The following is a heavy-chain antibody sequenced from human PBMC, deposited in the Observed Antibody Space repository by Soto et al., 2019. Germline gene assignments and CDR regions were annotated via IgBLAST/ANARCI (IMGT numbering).Heavy chain of an antibody. D-gene: IGHD6-13*01. J-gene: IGHJ4*02. V-gene: IGHV4-38-2*01. CDR3: VRVAGSASWYETDS. CDR1: GYSISSGYY. Sequence: SETLSLTCAVSGYSISSGYYWGWIRQPPGKGLEWLGTTYYGASSYYNPSLRSRITILLDASTNQLSLKLSSVTAADTAVYFCVRVAGSASWYETDSWGQGILVTVSS. CDR2: TYYGASS.